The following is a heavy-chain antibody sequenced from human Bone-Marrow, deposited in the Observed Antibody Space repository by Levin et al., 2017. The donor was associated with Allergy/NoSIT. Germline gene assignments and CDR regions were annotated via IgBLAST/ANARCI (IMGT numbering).Heavy chain of an antibody. Sequence: GESLKISCKASGSTFSSYDINWVRQATGQGLEWMGWMNSKTGETAYAQKFLGRLTMTRNTSISTAYMELSSLRSDDTAVYYCARKDSNYDLGDVYFHGMDVWGQGTTVTVSS. J-gene: IGHJ6*02. D-gene: IGHD4-11*01. CDR3: ARKDSNYDLGDVYFHGMDV. V-gene: IGHV1-8*01. CDR1: GSTFSSYD. CDR2: MNSKTGET.